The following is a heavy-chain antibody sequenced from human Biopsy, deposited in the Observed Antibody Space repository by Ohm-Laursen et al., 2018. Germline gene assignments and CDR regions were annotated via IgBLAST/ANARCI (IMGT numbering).Heavy chain of an antibody. V-gene: IGHV1-69*04. CDR2: IIPILGTV. CDR1: GGTLITYA. Sequence: GSSVKVSCKASGGTLITYAISWVRQVPGQGLDWMGRIIPILGTVDYGQNFQGRATIRADTSTTFLELTSLRYDDTAVYYCASGDIGGIGLDVWGLGTTVTVSS. J-gene: IGHJ6*02. CDR3: ASGDIGGIGLDV. D-gene: IGHD3-10*01.